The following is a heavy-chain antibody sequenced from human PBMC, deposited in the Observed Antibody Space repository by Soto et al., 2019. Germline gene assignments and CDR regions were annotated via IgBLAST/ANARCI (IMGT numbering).Heavy chain of an antibody. Sequence: QVQLVQSGAEVKKPGSSVNVSCKASGGTFSSYAISWVRQAPGQGLEWMGGIIPIFGTANYAQKFQGRVTSTADESTSTAYMELSSLRSEDTAVYYCASLQLSSGSYYLGWFDPWGQGTLVTVSS. V-gene: IGHV1-69*12. CDR3: ASLQLSSGSYYLGWFDP. D-gene: IGHD1-26*01. CDR2: IIPIFGTA. CDR1: GGTFSSYA. J-gene: IGHJ5*02.